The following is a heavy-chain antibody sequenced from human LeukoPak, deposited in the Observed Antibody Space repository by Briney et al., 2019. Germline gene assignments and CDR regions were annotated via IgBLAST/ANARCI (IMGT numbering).Heavy chain of an antibody. V-gene: IGHV4-34*01. Sequence: SETLSLTCAVYGGSFSGYYWSWVRQTPENSLEWIGQIYHSGVTTYNPSLKRRATISLDTSKNQFSLKLTSVTAADTALYYCARHGGWHFDLWGRGTLVTVSS. D-gene: IGHD3-10*01. CDR1: GGSFSGYY. CDR2: IYHSGVT. CDR3: ARHGGWHFDL. J-gene: IGHJ2*01.